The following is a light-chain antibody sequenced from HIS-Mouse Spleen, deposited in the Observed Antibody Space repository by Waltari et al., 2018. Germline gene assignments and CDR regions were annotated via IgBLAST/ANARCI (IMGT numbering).Light chain of an antibody. CDR3: YSTDSSGNHRV. V-gene: IGLV2-11*01. J-gene: IGLJ2*01. Sequence: QSALTQPRSVSGSPGQSVTISCPGTSSDVGGYNYVSWYQQHPGKAPKLMIYDVSKRPSGIPERFSGSSSGTMATLTISGAQVEDEADYYCYSTDSSGNHRVFGGGTKLTVL. CDR2: DVS. CDR1: SSDVGGYNY.